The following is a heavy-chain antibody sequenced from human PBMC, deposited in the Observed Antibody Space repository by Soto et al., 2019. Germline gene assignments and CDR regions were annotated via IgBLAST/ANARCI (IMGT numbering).Heavy chain of an antibody. J-gene: IGHJ3*02. CDR2: ISAYNGNT. CDR3: ARRSGYDILTCYNHDAFDI. CDR1: GYTFTSYG. V-gene: IGHV1-18*01. Sequence: QVQLVQSGAEVKKPGASVKVSCKASGYTFTSYGISWVRQAPGQGLEWMGWISAYNGNTNYAQKLQGRVTMTTDTSTSTAYMELRSLRSDDTAVYYCARRSGYDILTCYNHDAFDIWGQGTMVTVSS. D-gene: IGHD3-9*01.